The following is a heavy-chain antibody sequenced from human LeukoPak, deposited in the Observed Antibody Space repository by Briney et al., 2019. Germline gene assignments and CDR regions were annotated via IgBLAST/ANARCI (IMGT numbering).Heavy chain of an antibody. V-gene: IGHV4-59*01. J-gene: IGHJ4*01. Sequence: SETLSLTCTVSGASIISYYWNWIRQPPGKGLEWIGYIYYEGSTKYNPSLNSRVTISVDTSKNQFSLMLTSVTAADTAVYYCARHVDTAVVLYFDYWGHGALVTVSS. D-gene: IGHD5-18*01. CDR3: ARHVDTAVVLYFDY. CDR2: IYYEGST. CDR1: GASIISYY.